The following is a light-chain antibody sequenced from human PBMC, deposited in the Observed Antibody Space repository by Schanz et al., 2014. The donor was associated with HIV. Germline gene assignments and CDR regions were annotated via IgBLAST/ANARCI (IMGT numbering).Light chain of an antibody. CDR2: DVS. CDR1: SSDVGGYNY. CDR3: SSYTTSSTQV. V-gene: IGLV2-14*03. J-gene: IGLJ1*01. Sequence: QSALTQPASVSGSPVQSIIISCTGTSSDVGGYNYVAWYQQHPGKAPKLMIYDVSDRPSGVSNRFSGSKSGNTASLTISGLRAEDESDYYCSSYTTSSTQVFGTGTKLTVL.